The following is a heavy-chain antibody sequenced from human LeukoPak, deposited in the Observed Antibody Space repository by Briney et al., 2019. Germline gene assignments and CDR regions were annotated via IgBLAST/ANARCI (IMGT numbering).Heavy chain of an antibody. V-gene: IGHV4-59*08. CDR1: GGSISSSF. Sequence: SETLSLTCTVSGGSISSSFWSWIRQPPGKGLEWIGYIYYSGSTNYNPSLKSRVTISVDTSKNQFSLKLSSVTAADTAVYYCARGDDTLTGYRSVTFDYWGQGTLVTVSS. J-gene: IGHJ4*02. CDR2: IYYSGST. D-gene: IGHD3-9*01. CDR3: ARGDDTLTGYRSVTFDY.